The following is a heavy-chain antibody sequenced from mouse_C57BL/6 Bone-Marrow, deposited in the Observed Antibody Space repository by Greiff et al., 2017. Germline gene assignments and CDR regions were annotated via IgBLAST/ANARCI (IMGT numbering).Heavy chain of an antibody. Sequence: VQWVESGAELMKPGASVKISCKATGYTFSSYWIEWVKQRPGHGLEWIGEILPGSGSTNYNEKFKGKATFTADTSSNTAYMQLSSLTSEDSAVYYCARSPYGNYYFDYWGQGTTLTVSS. J-gene: IGHJ2*01. D-gene: IGHD2-10*02. CDR3: ARSPYGNYYFDY. CDR2: ILPGSGST. CDR1: GYTFSSYW. V-gene: IGHV1-9*01.